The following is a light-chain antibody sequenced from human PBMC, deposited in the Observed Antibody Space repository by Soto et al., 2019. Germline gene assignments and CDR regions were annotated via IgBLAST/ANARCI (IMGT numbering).Light chain of an antibody. CDR2: GAS. Sequence: EIVMTQSPATLSVSPGERAILSCRASQSVSSNLACYQHKPGQAPRLLIYGASTRATGIPARFSGSGSGTEVTLTISSLQSEEFAVYYCQQYNNLPSFGQATTGAI. J-gene: IGKJ1*01. CDR3: QQYNNLPS. CDR1: QSVSSN. V-gene: IGKV3-15*01.